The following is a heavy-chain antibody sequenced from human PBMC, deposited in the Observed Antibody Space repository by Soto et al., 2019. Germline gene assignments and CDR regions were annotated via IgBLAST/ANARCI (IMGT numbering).Heavy chain of an antibody. CDR2: IFYSGST. CDR3: AKDSGYNYGYFRWFDP. V-gene: IGHV4-61*01. CDR1: GGSVSSDSYS. J-gene: IGHJ5*02. D-gene: IGHD5-18*01. Sequence: SETLSLTCTVSGGSVSSDSYSWNWIRQPPGKGLEWIGHIFYSGSTNYNPALKSRVTISVDTSKSQFSLKLSSVTAADTAVYYCAKDSGYNYGYFRWFDPWGQGTLVT.